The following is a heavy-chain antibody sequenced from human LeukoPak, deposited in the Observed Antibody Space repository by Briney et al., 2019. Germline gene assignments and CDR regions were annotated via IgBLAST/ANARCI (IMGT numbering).Heavy chain of an antibody. CDR1: GFTFSSSA. CDR2: VSNNGGYT. J-gene: IGHJ4*02. D-gene: IGHD2-15*01. V-gene: IGHV3-23*01. CDR3: AKQLGYCSDGSCYFPY. Sequence: GGSLRLSCAASGFTFSSSAMSWVRQAPGKGLEWVSAVSNNGGYTYYADSVQGRFTISRDNSKSTPCLQMNSLRAEDTAVYYCAKQLGYCSDGSCYFPYWGQGTLVTVSS.